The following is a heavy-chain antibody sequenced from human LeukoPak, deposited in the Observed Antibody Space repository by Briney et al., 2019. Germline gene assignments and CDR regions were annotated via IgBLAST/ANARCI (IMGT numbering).Heavy chain of an antibody. J-gene: IGHJ5*02. D-gene: IGHD4-23*01. CDR2: MSDVGTT. CDR1: GGSFSGYY. Sequence: SETLSLTCAVYGGSFSGYYWSWIRQPPGKGLEWIGYMSDVGTTDYNPSLRSRVTISVDTSKNQFSLQLRSVTAADAAVYYCARDKAPGGKRWFDPWGQGTLVIVSS. CDR3: ARDKAPGGKRWFDP. V-gene: IGHV4-34*11.